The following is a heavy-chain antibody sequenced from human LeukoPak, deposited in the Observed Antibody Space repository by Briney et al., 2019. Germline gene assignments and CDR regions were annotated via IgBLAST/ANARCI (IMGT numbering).Heavy chain of an antibody. CDR3: ARLIASRRRMDY. Sequence: SETLSLTCGVSGYSISSGYYWGWIRQPPGKGLEWIGSIYHSGSTYYNPSLKSRVTISVDTSKNQFSLKVSSVTAAYTAAYYCARLIASRRRMDYWGQGALVTVSS. CDR1: GYSISSGYY. D-gene: IGHD6-6*01. CDR2: IYHSGST. V-gene: IGHV4-38-2*01. J-gene: IGHJ4*02.